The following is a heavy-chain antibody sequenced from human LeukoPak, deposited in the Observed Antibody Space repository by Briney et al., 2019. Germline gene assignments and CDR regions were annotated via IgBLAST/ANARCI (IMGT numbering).Heavy chain of an antibody. CDR1: GYSFTTYW. CDR2: IDPSDSYT. V-gene: IGHV5-10-1*01. Sequence: GESLRISCKGSGYSFTTYWISWVRQMPGKGLEWMGKIDPSDSYTNYSPSFQGHVTISVDKSISTAYLQWNSLKASDTAMYSCARRGSSWDGVGYWGQGTLVTVSS. D-gene: IGHD6-13*01. J-gene: IGHJ4*02. CDR3: ARRGSSWDGVGY.